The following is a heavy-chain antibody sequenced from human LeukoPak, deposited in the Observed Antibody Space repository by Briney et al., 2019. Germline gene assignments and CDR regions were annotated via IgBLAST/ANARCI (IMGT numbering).Heavy chain of an antibody. CDR2: INHSGST. J-gene: IGHJ6*03. CDR1: GGSLSSYY. Sequence: PSETPFPPLTVSGGSLSSYYWGWIRHPPREGPGWVWEINHSGSTNYNPSLKSRVTISVDTSKNQFSLKLSSVTAADTAVYYCARGRAARRVYYYMDVWGKGTTVTVSS. D-gene: IGHD6-6*01. CDR3: ARGRAARRVYYYMDV. V-gene: IGHV4-34*01.